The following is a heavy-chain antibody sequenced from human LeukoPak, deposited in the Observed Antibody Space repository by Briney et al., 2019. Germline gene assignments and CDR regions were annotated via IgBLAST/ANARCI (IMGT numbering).Heavy chain of an antibody. Sequence: SQTLSLTCTVSGGSINSGDYYWSWIRQPPGKGLEWIGYIYYSGSTYYNPSLKSRVTISVDTSKNQFSLKLSSVTAADTAVYYCHRVSVLKGAFDIWGQGTMVTVSS. CDR3: HRVSVLKGAFDI. V-gene: IGHV4-30-4*01. CDR1: GGSINSGDYY. J-gene: IGHJ3*02. D-gene: IGHD6-6*01. CDR2: IYYSGST.